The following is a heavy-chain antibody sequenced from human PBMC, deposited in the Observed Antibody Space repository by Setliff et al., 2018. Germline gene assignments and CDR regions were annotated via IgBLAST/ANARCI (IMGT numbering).Heavy chain of an antibody. CDR1: GYTFTSYY. V-gene: IGHV1-46*01. CDR3: ARDQKGGYYSGNWFDP. Sequence: ASVKVSCKASGYTFTSYYMHWVRQAPGQGLEWMGIINPSGGSTSYVQKFQGRVTMTRDTSTSTVYMELSSLRSEDTAVYYCARDQKGGYYSGNWFDPWGQGTLVTVSS. CDR2: INPSGGST. J-gene: IGHJ5*02. D-gene: IGHD3-22*01.